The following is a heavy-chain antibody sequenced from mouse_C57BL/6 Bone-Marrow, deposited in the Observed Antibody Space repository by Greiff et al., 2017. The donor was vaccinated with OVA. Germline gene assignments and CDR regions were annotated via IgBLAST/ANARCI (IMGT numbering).Heavy chain of an antibody. CDR1: GFTFSDFY. V-gene: IGHV7-1*01. J-gene: IGHJ1*03. CDR3: ARYSTWYFDV. Sequence: EVNVVESGGGLVQCGRSLRLSCATSGFTFSDFYMEWVRQAPGKGLEWIAASRNKANDYTTEYSASVKGRFIVSRDTSQSILYLQMNALRAEDTAIYYCARYSTWYFDVWGTGTTVTVSS. CDR2: SRNKANDYTT. D-gene: IGHD2-5*01.